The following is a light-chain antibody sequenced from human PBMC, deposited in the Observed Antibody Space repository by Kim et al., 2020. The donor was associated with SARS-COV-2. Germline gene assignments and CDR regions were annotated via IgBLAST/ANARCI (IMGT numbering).Light chain of an antibody. CDR1: QSVSSNH. J-gene: IGKJ1*01. Sequence: EIVLTQSPGTLSLSPGERATLSCRASQSVSSNHLVWYQQKPGQAPRLLIYGASSRATGIPDRFSGSGSGTDFTLTISRLEPEDFALYYCQQYGSSSWTFGQGTKVDIK. CDR2: GAS. V-gene: IGKV3-20*01. CDR3: QQYGSSSWT.